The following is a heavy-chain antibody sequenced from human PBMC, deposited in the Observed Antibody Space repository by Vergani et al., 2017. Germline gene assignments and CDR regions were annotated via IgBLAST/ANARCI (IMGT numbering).Heavy chain of an antibody. CDR1: GGSISSYY. J-gene: IGHJ2*01. V-gene: IGHV4-59*08. CDR2: IYYSGST. Sequence: QVQLQESGPGLVKPSETLSLTCTVSGGSISSYYWSWIRQPPGQGLEWIGYIYYSGSTNYNPSLNGRVTISVDTSKNQFSLKLSSVTAADTAVYYWARHTWDTAMGHRYWYFDLWGRGTLVTVSS. D-gene: IGHD5-18*01. CDR3: ARHTWDTAMGHRYWYFDL.